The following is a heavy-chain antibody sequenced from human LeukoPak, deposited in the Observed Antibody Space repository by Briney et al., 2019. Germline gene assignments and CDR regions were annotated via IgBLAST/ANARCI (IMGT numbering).Heavy chain of an antibody. CDR3: ARDGRGLFDP. CDR1: GGSISSSSYY. CDR2: IYYSGST. D-gene: IGHD1-26*01. Sequence: SETLSLTCTVSGGSISSSSYYWGWIRQPPGKGLEWIGSIYYSGSTYYNPSLKSRDTISVDTSKNQFSLKLSSVTAADTAVYYCARDGRGLFDPWGQGTLVTVSS. J-gene: IGHJ5*02. V-gene: IGHV4-39*07.